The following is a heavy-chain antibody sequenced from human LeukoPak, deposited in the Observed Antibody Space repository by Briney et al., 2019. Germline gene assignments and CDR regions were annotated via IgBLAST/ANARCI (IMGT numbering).Heavy chain of an antibody. D-gene: IGHD2/OR15-2a*01. CDR2: IKQDGSEK. CDR1: GFTFSTYW. J-gene: IGHJ6*03. CDR3: ARGGKIAGYYYFYMDA. Sequence: GGSLRLSCVASGFTFSTYWMSWVRQAPGKGLEWVAHIKQDGSEKYSVDSVKGRFTISRDNAKNSLSLQVNSLRAEDTAVYYCARGGKIAGYYYFYMDAWGKGTTVIVSS. V-gene: IGHV3-7*01.